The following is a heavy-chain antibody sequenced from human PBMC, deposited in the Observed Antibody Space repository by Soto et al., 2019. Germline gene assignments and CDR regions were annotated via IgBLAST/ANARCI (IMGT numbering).Heavy chain of an antibody. CDR1: GFTFGDYA. CDR2: ISWNSGSI. CDR3: AKSHTTSGWYVTADY. D-gene: IGHD6-19*01. Sequence: GGSLRLSCAASGFTFGDYAMQWVRQAPGKGLEWVSAISWNSGSIDYADSVKGRFTISRDNAKNSLYLQMNSLRAEDTALYYCAKSHTTSGWYVTADYWGQGTRVTVSS. J-gene: IGHJ4*02. V-gene: IGHV3-9*01.